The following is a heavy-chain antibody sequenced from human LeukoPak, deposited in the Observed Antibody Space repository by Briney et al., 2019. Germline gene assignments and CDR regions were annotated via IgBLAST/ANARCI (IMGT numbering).Heavy chain of an antibody. CDR2: INHSGST. V-gene: IGHV4-34*01. Sequence: SETLSLTCTVSGGSISSYYWSWIRQPPGKGLEWIGEINHSGSTNYNPSLKSRVTISVDTSKNQFSLKLSSVTAADTAVYYCARGPLYYYGSGSYHNWFDPWGQGTLVTVSS. CDR3: ARGPLYYYGSGSYHNWFDP. D-gene: IGHD3-10*01. J-gene: IGHJ5*02. CDR1: GGSISSYY.